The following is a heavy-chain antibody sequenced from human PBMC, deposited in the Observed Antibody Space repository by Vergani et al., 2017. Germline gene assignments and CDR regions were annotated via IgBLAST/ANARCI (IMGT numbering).Heavy chain of an antibody. CDR1: GGSISSGSYY. V-gene: IGHV4-61*02. CDR3: ARGQYYDFWSGYRLGPEYYFDY. CDR2: IYTSGST. Sequence: QLQLQESGPGLVKPSETLSLTCTVSGGSISSGSYYWSWIRQPAGKGLEWIGRIYTSGSTNYNPSLKSRVTISVDTSKNQFSLKLSSVTAADTAVYYCARGQYYDFWSGYRLGPEYYFDYWGQGTLVTVSS. J-gene: IGHJ4*02. D-gene: IGHD3-3*01.